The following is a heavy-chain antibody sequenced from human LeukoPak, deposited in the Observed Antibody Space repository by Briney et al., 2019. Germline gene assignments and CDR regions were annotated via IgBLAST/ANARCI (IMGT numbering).Heavy chain of an antibody. J-gene: IGHJ5*02. V-gene: IGHV3-7*01. D-gene: IGHD4-17*01. CDR2: IKEDGSEK. CDR1: GFTFSSYW. CDR3: ARNKRDGDYAYFEP. Sequence: GGSLRLSCAASGFTFSSYWMSWVRQAPGKGLEWVANIKEDGSEKYYVGSVKGRLTISRDNSKNTVFLQMNSLRVEDTAVYYCARNKRDGDYAYFEPWGQGALVTVSS.